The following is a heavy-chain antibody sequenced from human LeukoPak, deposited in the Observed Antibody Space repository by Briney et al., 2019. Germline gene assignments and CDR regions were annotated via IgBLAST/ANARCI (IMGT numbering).Heavy chain of an antibody. V-gene: IGHV1-2*02. Sequence: VASVKVSCKASGYTFTGYYMHWVRQAPGQGLEWMGWINPNSGGTNYAQKFQGRVTMTRDTSISTAYMELSRLRSDDTAVYYCARDRCSSTSCYGLFDYWGQGTLVIVSS. CDR3: ARDRCSSTSCYGLFDY. J-gene: IGHJ4*02. CDR2: INPNSGGT. CDR1: GYTFTGYY. D-gene: IGHD2-2*01.